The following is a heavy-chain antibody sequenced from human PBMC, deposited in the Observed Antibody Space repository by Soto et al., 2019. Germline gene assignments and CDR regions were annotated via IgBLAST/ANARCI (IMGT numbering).Heavy chain of an antibody. CDR2: ISAYNGNT. CDR1: GYTFTSYG. D-gene: IGHD2-21*01. J-gene: IGHJ3*02. CDR3: AFRGTSCYTGGGDCYSAPGAFDI. V-gene: IGHV1-18*01. Sequence: WASVKVSCKASGYTFTSYGISWVRKAPGQGLEWMGWISAYNGNTNYAQKLQGRVTMTTDTSTSTAYMELRSLRAEDTAVYYCAFRGTSCYTGGGDCYSAPGAFDIWGQGTMVTVSS.